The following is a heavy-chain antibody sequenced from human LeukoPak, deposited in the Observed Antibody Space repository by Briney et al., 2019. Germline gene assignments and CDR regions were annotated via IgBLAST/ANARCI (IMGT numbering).Heavy chain of an antibody. CDR3: ACDTSGYYSFHY. CDR1: GFTFSSYA. CDR2: LNQDGGEK. Sequence: GGSLRLSCAASGFTFSSYAMSWVRQAPGKGLEWVASLNQDGGEKYYVDSVKGRFTISRDNAKNSLYLQMNSLRAEDTAVYYCACDTSGYYSFHYWGQGTLVTVSS. D-gene: IGHD3-22*01. V-gene: IGHV3-7*01. J-gene: IGHJ4*02.